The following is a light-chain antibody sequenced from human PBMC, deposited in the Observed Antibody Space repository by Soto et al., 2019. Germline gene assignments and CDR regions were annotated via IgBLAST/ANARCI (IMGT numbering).Light chain of an antibody. CDR3: QQRSNWPPYT. CDR1: QSVSSY. V-gene: IGKV3-11*01. Sequence: TQAPATLSLSPGERSTLSCRASQSVSSYLAWYQQKPGQAPRLLIYDASNRATGIPARFSGSGSGTDFTLTISSLEPEDFAVYYCQQRSNWPPYTLGQGTKVDIK. J-gene: IGKJ2*01. CDR2: DAS.